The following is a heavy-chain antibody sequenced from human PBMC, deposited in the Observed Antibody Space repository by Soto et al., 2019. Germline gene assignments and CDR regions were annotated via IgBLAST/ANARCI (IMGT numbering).Heavy chain of an antibody. V-gene: IGHV3-23*01. CDR1: GLSLNIYA. J-gene: IGHJ4*02. CDR3: AQAGGPRLSDY. CDR2: ISGSGGST. D-gene: IGHD3-10*01. Sequence: ELQLLESWGGLVQPGGALRLACAAAGLSLNIYAMTWVRQAPGKGLEWVSAISGSGGSTYYADSVMGRFTISRDTSNNTLYLQMSNLRVEDTAIYYCAQAGGPRLSDYLGQGTLVTVSS.